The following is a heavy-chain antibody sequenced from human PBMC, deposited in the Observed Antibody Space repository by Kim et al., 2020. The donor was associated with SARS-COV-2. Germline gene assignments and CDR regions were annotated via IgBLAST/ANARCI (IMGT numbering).Heavy chain of an antibody. J-gene: IGHJ4*02. V-gene: IGHV3-15*01. D-gene: IGHD6-13*01. CDR3: TTDPSAGYVY. Sequence: TTDYAAPVTGRLTISRDDSKNTLYLQMNSLQTEDTAVYYCTTDPSAGYVYWGQGTLVTVSS. CDR2: TT.